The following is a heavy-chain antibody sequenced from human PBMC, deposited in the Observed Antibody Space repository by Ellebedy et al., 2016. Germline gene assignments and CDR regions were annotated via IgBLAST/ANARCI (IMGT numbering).Heavy chain of an antibody. CDR3: AKKGGQGYGSGKSYYLDY. CDR2: ISGSAGST. J-gene: IGHJ4*02. V-gene: IGHV3-23*01. Sequence: GESLKISXAASGFTFSSYAMSWVRQAPGKGLEWVSVISGSAGSTYYIDSVKGRFTISRDNSKNMLYLQMNSLTVEDTAVYYCAKKGGQGYGSGKSYYLDYWGQGTLVTVST. D-gene: IGHD3-10*01. CDR1: GFTFSSYA.